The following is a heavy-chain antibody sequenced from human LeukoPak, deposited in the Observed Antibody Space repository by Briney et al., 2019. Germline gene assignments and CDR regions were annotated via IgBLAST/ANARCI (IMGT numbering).Heavy chain of an antibody. CDR1: GGSISSYY. CDR2: IYTSGST. CDR3: ARHGYYYGSGSYYNLYYFDY. J-gene: IGHJ4*02. Sequence: SETLSLTCTVSGGSISSYYWSWIRQPAGKGLEWIGRIYTSGSTNYNPSLKSRVTMSVDTSKNQFSLKLSSVTAADTAVYYCARHGYYYGSGSYYNLYYFDYWGQGTLVTVSS. V-gene: IGHV4-4*07. D-gene: IGHD3-10*01.